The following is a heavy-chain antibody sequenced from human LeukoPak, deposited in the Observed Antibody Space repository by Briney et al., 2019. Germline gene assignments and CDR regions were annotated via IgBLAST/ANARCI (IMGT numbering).Heavy chain of an antibody. CDR3: ARDKAVKNYYYGMDV. J-gene: IGHJ6*02. Sequence: GASVKVSCKASGYTFTSYYMHWVRQAPGQGLEWMGIINPSGGSTSYAQKFRGRVTMTRDTSTSTVYMELSSLRSEDTAVYYCARDKAVKNYYYGMDVWGQGTTVTVSS. CDR1: GYTFTSYY. CDR2: INPSGGST. V-gene: IGHV1-46*01.